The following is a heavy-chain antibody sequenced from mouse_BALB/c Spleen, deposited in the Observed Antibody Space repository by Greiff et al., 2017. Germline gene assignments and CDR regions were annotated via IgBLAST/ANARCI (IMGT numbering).Heavy chain of an antibody. Sequence: VQLQQSGAELVKPGASVKLSCTASGFNIKDTYMHWVKQMPEQGLEWIGRIDPANGNTKYDPKFQGKATITADTSSKTAYLQLSSLTSEDTAVYYCALDSSGYPAWFAYWGQGTLVTVSA. V-gene: IGHV14-3*02. D-gene: IGHD3-2*01. CDR3: ALDSSGYPAWFAY. CDR2: IDPANGNT. CDR1: GFNIKDTY. J-gene: IGHJ3*01.